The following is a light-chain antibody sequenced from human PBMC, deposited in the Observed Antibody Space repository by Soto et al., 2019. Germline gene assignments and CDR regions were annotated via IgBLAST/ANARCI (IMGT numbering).Light chain of an antibody. Sequence: EILMTQSPATLSVSPGERATLSCRASQNVGSRYLAWYQQKPGQAPRLLIYGTSNRATGIPDRFSGSGSGTDFSLTISSLEPGDLAVYYCQQYGSSPRTFGQGTKVDIK. CDR2: GTS. J-gene: IGKJ1*01. V-gene: IGKV3-20*01. CDR3: QQYGSSPRT. CDR1: QNVGSRY.